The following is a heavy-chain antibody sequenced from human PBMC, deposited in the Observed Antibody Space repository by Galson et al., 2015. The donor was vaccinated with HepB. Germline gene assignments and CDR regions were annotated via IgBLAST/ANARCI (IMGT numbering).Heavy chain of an antibody. V-gene: IGHV5-51*01. Sequence: QSGAEVKKPGESLKISCTASGYSFTRQWIGWVRQMPGKGLEWMGIIFPDDSDTRYSPSFQGQVTISADKSINTAYLQWSSLKASDTAIYYCARRAGSRYRFDFWGQGTLVTVSS. D-gene: IGHD3-10*01. CDR2: IFPDDSDT. CDR1: GYSFTRQW. CDR3: ARRAGSRYRFDF. J-gene: IGHJ4*02.